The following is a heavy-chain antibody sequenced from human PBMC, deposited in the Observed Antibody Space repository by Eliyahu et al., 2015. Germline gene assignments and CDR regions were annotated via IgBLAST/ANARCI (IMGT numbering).Heavy chain of an antibody. CDR3: TRGSLRDLPDY. J-gene: IGHJ4*02. CDR2: INEDGSEK. Sequence: EVQLVESGGGLIQPGGSLRLSCAASGLTFSRYYMNWVRQAPGKGLEWVANINEDGSEKSYVDSVKGRFTVSRDNAKNSLFLQMNSLRAEDTAVYYCTRGSLRDLPDYWGQGTLVTVSS. CDR1: GLTFSRYY. V-gene: IGHV3-7*01.